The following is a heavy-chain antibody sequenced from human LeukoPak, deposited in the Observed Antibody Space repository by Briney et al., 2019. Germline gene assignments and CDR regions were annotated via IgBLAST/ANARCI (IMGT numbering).Heavy chain of an antibody. J-gene: IGHJ4*02. Sequence: GASVKVSCKASGYTFTGYYMHWVRQAPGQGLEWMGWINPNSGGTNYAQKFQGRVTMTRDTSISTAYMELSRLRSDDTAVYYCARDGVSSSSYYPFDYWGQGTLVTVSS. D-gene: IGHD6-6*01. CDR2: INPNSGGT. CDR1: GYTFTGYY. CDR3: ARDGVSSSSYYPFDY. V-gene: IGHV1-2*02.